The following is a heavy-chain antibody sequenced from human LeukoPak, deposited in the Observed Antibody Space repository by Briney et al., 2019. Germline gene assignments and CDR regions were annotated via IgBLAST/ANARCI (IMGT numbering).Heavy chain of an antibody. V-gene: IGHV4-39*07. CDR2: IYYSGST. CDR3: ARLTPYYNHYMDV. Sequence: SETLSLTCTVSGGSISSYYWGWIRQAPGKGLEWIGSIYYSGSTYYDTSLKSRVTISVDTSKNQFSLELSSVTASDTAVYYCARLTPYYNHYMDVWGKGTTVTVSS. J-gene: IGHJ6*03. CDR1: GGSISSYY. D-gene: IGHD3-10*01.